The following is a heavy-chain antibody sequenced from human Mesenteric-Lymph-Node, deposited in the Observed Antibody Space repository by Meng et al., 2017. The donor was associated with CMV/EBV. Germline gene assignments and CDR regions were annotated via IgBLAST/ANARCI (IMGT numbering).Heavy chain of an antibody. J-gene: IGHJ4*02. V-gene: IGHV4-61*01. CDR2: IYYSGST. CDR3: ARLQPLVSFDY. D-gene: IGHD6-6*01. CDR1: GGSVRSGSYV. Sequence: CTVAGGSVRSGSYVWSWIRQPPGKGLEWIGYIYYSGSTNYNPSLKSRVTVSVDTSKNQFSLKLSSVTAADTAVYYCARLQPLVSFDYWGQGTLVTVSS.